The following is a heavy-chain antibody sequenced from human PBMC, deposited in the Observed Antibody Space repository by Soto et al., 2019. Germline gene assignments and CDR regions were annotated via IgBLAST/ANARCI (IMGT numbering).Heavy chain of an antibody. Sequence: ASVKVSCKASGGTFSSYAISWVRQAPGQGLEWMGGIIPIFGTANYAQKFQGRVTITAEESTSPDYMELSSLRSEDTAVYYCAREAWSGYYLDYWGQGTLVTVSS. V-gene: IGHV1-69*13. CDR1: GGTFSSYA. J-gene: IGHJ4*02. CDR3: AREAWSGYYLDY. CDR2: IIPIFGTA. D-gene: IGHD3-3*01.